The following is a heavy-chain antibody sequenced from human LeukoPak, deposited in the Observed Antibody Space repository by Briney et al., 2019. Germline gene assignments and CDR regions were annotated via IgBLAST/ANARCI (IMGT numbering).Heavy chain of an antibody. D-gene: IGHD3-22*01. CDR3: ARSILPYDSSGYYF. CDR1: GGSISSSSYY. J-gene: IGHJ4*02. CDR2: IYYSGST. V-gene: IGHV4-39*07. Sequence: SETLSLTCTVSGGSISSSSYYWGWIRQPPGKGLEWIGSIYYSGSTYYNPSLKSRVTISVDTSKNQFSLKLSSVTAADTAVYYCARSILPYDSSGYYFWGQGTLVTVSS.